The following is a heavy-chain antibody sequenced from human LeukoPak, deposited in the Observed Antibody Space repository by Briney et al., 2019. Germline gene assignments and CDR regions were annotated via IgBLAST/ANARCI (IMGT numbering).Heavy chain of an antibody. J-gene: IGHJ4*02. Sequence: ASVKVSCKASGYTFTGYYMHWVRQAPGQGLEWMGRINPNSGGTNYAQKFQGRVTMTRDTSISTAYMELSRLRSDDTAVYYCARERGGGASLDYWGQGTLVTVSS. CDR1: GYTFTGYY. CDR2: INPNSGGT. D-gene: IGHD1-26*01. V-gene: IGHV1-2*06. CDR3: ARERGGGASLDY.